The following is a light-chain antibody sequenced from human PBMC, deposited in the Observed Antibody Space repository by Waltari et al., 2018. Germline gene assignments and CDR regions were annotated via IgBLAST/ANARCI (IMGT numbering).Light chain of an antibody. Sequence: QSALTQPPSASGSPGQSVTISCTGTSSDIGGYHHVSWYQQYPGKAPKLMIYEVNKRPSGVPDRFSGSKSGNTASLIVSGLQADDEADYHCGSYAGSTGWVFGGGTKLTVL. CDR2: EVN. V-gene: IGLV2-8*01. CDR1: SSDIGGYHH. CDR3: GSYAGSTGWV. J-gene: IGLJ3*02.